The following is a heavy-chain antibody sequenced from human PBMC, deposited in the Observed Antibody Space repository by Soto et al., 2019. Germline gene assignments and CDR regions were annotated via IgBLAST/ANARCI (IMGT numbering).Heavy chain of an antibody. V-gene: IGHV1-69*12. D-gene: IGHD6-6*01. CDR3: AREVALGYSSSSYLKGWFDP. CDR2: IIPIFGTA. Sequence: QVQLVQSGAEVKKPGSSVKVSCKASGGTFSSYAISWVRQAPGQGLEWMGGIIPIFGTANYAQKFQGRVTITADESTSTAYMELSSLRSEDTAVYYCAREVALGYSSSSYLKGWFDPWGQGTLVTVSS. J-gene: IGHJ5*02. CDR1: GGTFSSYA.